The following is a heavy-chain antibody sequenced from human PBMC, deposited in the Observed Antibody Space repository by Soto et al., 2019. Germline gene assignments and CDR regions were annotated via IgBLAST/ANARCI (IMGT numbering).Heavy chain of an antibody. D-gene: IGHD1-1*01. CDR2: IIPILGTA. CDR3: ARVLWRRQLPHAFDI. V-gene: IGHV1-69*01. CDR1: GGTFSSYA. Sequence: QVQLVQSGAEVKKPGSSVKVSCKASGGTFSSYAISWVRQAPGQWLEWMGGIIPILGTANYAQKFQGRVTITADESTSTGYMELSSLRSEDTAVYYCARVLWRRQLPHAFDIWGQGTMVTVSS. J-gene: IGHJ3*02.